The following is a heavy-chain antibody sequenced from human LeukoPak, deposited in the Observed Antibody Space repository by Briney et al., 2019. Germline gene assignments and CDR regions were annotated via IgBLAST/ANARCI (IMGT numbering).Heavy chain of an antibody. J-gene: IGHJ3*02. V-gene: IGHV3-30*01. CDR3: ARDRVWAYYYAFWSGYYSAGSTNAFDI. Sequence: GGSLRLSCAASGFTFSSYAMHWVRQAPGKGLEWVAVISYDGSNKYYADSVKGRFTISRDNSKNTLYLQMNSLRAEDTAVYYCARDRVWAYYYAFWSGYYSAGSTNAFDIWGQGTMVTVSS. CDR1: GFTFSSYA. D-gene: IGHD3-3*01. CDR2: ISYDGSNK.